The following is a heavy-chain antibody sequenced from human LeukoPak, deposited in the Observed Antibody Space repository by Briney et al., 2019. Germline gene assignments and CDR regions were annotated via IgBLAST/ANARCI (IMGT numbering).Heavy chain of an antibody. V-gene: IGHV3-48*01. CDR2: ISSSSSTI. Sequence: TGGSLRLSCAASGFTFSSYSMNWVRQAPGKGLEWVSYISSSSSTIYYADSVKGRFTISRDNAKNSLYLQMNSLRAEDTAVYYCARDLGHYYDKARGATNYYYYGMDVWGQGTTVTVSS. J-gene: IGHJ6*02. CDR1: GFTFSSYS. CDR3: ARDLGHYYDKARGATNYYYYGMDV. D-gene: IGHD3-22*01.